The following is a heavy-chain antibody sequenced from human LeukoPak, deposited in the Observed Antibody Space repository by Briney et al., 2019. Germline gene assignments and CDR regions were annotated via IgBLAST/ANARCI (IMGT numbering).Heavy chain of an antibody. Sequence: SVKVSCKASTGTFSSYAISWVRQAPGQGLEWMGGIIPIFGTANYAQKFQGRVTITTDESTSTAYMELSSLRSEDTAVYYCARGPRREFLTGYDNFTGYSNPPPPYYYYMDVWGKGTTVTVSS. CDR1: TGTFSSYA. CDR3: ARGPRREFLTGYDNFTGYSNPPPPYYYYMDV. D-gene: IGHD3-9*01. CDR2: IIPIFGTA. J-gene: IGHJ6*03. V-gene: IGHV1-69*05.